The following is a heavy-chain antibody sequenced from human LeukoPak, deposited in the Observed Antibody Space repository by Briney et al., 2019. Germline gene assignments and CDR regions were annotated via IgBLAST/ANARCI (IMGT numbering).Heavy chain of an antibody. CDR2: FDPEDGET. Sequence: GASVKVSCKVSGYTLTELSMHWVRQAPGKGLDWMGGFDPEDGETIYAQKFQGRVTMTEDTSTDTAYMELSSLRSEDTAVYYCATRSSNAYGLTYYGMDVWGKGTTVTVSS. D-gene: IGHD3-10*01. J-gene: IGHJ6*04. V-gene: IGHV1-24*01. CDR1: GYTLTELS. CDR3: ATRSSNAYGLTYYGMDV.